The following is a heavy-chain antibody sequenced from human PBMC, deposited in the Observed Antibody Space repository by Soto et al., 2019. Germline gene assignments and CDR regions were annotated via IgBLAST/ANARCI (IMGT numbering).Heavy chain of an antibody. D-gene: IGHD1-7*01. J-gene: IGHJ5*02. V-gene: IGHV4-34*01. CDR2: INHSGST. Sequence: SETLSLTCAVYGGSFSGYYWSWIRQPPGKGLEWIGEINHSGSTNYNPSLKSRVTISVDTSKNQFSLKLSSVTAADTAVYYCARRVPLRSNWNYVGNWFDPWGQGTLVTVSS. CDR1: GGSFSGYY. CDR3: ARRVPLRSNWNYVGNWFDP.